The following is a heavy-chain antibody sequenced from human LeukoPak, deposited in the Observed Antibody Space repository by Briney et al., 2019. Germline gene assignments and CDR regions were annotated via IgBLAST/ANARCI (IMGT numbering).Heavy chain of an antibody. V-gene: IGHV1-2*02. CDR3: ARDPATGDDAFDV. CDR1: GLTFTDYY. CDR2: INANNGDT. J-gene: IGHJ3*01. Sequence: ASVRVSCTASGLTFTDYYFHWVRQAPGQGLEWMGWINANNGDTDYAQKFQGSVTLTRDTSVSTAYMDLYRLTSDDTAVYYCARDPATGDDAFDVWGQGTMVTVSS. D-gene: IGHD3-9*01.